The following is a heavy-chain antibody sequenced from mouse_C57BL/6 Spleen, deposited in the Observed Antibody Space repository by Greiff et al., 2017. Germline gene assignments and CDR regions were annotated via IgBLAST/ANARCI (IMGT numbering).Heavy chain of an antibody. Sequence: VKLMESGPGLVAPSQSLSITCTVSGFSLTSYAISWVRQPPGKGLEWLGVIWTGGGTNYNSALKSRLSISKDNSKSQVFLKMNSLQTDDTARYXCARYYYGSNWYFDVWGTGTTVTVSA. CDR2: IWTGGGT. CDR1: GFSLTSYA. J-gene: IGHJ1*03. CDR3: ARYYYGSNWYFDV. V-gene: IGHV2-9-1*01. D-gene: IGHD1-1*01.